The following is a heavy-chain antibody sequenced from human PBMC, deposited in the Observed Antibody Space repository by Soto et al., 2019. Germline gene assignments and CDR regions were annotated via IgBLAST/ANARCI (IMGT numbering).Heavy chain of an antibody. CDR1: GYSISSGYY. D-gene: IGHD6-19*01. V-gene: IGHV4-38-2*01. Sequence: SETLSLTCAVSGYSISSGYYWGWIRRPPGKGLEWIGSLYHTGSNYYNPSLKSRVTISVDTSKNHFSRKLSAVTAADTAVYYCSRGLAGTIGAFDIWGQGTMVTV. J-gene: IGHJ3*02. CDR2: LYHTGSN. CDR3: SRGLAGTIGAFDI.